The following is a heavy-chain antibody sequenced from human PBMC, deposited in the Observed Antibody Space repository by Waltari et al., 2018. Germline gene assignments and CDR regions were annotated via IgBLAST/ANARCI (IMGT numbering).Heavy chain of an antibody. CDR3: ARYGDYGNYYYYYMDV. V-gene: IGHV1-69*14. CDR2: IIPIFGTA. CDR1: GGTFSSYA. Sequence: QVQLVQSGAEVKKPGSSVKVSCKASGGTFSSYAISWVRQAPGQGLEWMGGIIPIFGTANYAQKFQGRVTIIADKSTSTAYMELSSLRSEDTAVYYCARYGDYGNYYYYYMDVWGKGTTVTVSS. J-gene: IGHJ6*03. D-gene: IGHD4-17*01.